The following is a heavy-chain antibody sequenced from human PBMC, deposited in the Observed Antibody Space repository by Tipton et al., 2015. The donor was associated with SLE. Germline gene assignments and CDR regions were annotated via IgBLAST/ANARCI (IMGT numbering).Heavy chain of an antibody. CDR2: IYSGGST. D-gene: IGHD5-12*01. Sequence: SLGLSCAASGFTVSSNYMSWVRQAPGKGLEWVSVIYSGGSTYYAESVKGRFTISRDNSKNTLYLQMNSMRAEDTAVYYCASLERYSGYDWHFDYWGQGTLVTVSS. V-gene: IGHV3-53*05. CDR3: ASLERYSGYDWHFDY. CDR1: GFTVSSNY. J-gene: IGHJ4*02.